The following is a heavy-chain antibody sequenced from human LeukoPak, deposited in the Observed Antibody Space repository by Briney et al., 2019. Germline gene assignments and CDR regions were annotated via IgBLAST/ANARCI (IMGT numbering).Heavy chain of an antibody. V-gene: IGHV3-21*01. J-gene: IGHJ6*03. CDR1: GFTFSSYS. D-gene: IGHD6-13*01. CDR2: ISSSSSYI. Sequence: GGSLRLSCAASGFTFSSYSMNWVRQAPGKGLEWVSSISSSSSYIYYADSVKGRFTISRDNAKNSLYLQMNSLRAEDTAVYYCARDETGGSSWPYYYYYMDVWGKGTTVTVSS. CDR3: ARDETGGSSWPYYYYYMDV.